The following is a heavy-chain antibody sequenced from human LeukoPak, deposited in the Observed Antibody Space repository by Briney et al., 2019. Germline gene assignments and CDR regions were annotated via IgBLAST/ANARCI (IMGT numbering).Heavy chain of an antibody. CDR1: GGSFSGYY. Sequence: SETLSLTCAVYGGSFSGYYWSWIRQPPGKGMEWVGEINHSGSTNYNPSLKARVTISVETTKNQFSLKLSSVAAEDMAVYYCARMRCIAAAGIRTGRFDPWGKGTLVTVSS. CDR2: INHSGST. D-gene: IGHD6-13*01. J-gene: IGHJ5*02. V-gene: IGHV4-34*01. CDR3: ARMRCIAAAGIRTGRFDP.